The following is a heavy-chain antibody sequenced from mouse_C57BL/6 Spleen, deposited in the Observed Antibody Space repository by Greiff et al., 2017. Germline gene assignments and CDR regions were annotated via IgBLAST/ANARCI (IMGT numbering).Heavy chain of an antibody. CDR3: ARTTVERFAY. D-gene: IGHD1-1*01. CDR1: GYSITSGYY. V-gene: IGHV3-6*01. CDR2: ISYDGSN. Sequence: ESGPGLVKPSQSLSLTCSVTGYSITSGYYWNWIRQFPGNKLEWMGYISYDGSNNYNPSLKNRISITRDTSKNQFFLKLNSVTTEDTATYYCARTTVERFAYWGQGTLVTVSA. J-gene: IGHJ3*01.